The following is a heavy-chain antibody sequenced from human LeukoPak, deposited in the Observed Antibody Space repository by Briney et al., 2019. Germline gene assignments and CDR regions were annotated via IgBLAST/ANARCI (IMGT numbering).Heavy chain of an antibody. CDR2: IYYSGST. CDR3: ARISDWFDP. J-gene: IGHJ5*02. D-gene: IGHD3-10*01. CDR1: GGSISSYY. Sequence: PSETLSLTCTVSGGSISSYYWSWIRQPPGKGLEWIGYIYYSGSTNYNPSLKSRVTISVDTSKNQFSLKLSSVTAADTALYYCARISDWFDPWGQGTLVTVSS. V-gene: IGHV4-59*01.